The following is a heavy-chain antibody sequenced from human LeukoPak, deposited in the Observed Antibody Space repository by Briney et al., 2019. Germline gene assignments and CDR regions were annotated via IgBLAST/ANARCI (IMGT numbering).Heavy chain of an antibody. CDR1: GASVSSASY. D-gene: IGHD1-26*01. V-gene: IGHV4-61*01. J-gene: IGHJ5*02. CDR2: IYNGVNT. Sequence: SETLSLTCTVSGASVSSASYWTWIRQPPGKGVEWIAHIYNGVNTNYNPSLKSRVTISVDTSKDQFSLRLNSVTAADTAVYYCARSRAFNSGAFDPWGQGTLVTVSS. CDR3: ARSRAFNSGAFDP.